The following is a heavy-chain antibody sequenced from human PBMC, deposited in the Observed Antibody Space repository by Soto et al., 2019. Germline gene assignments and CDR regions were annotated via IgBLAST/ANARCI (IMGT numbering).Heavy chain of an antibody. CDR1: GGSISGHY. J-gene: IGHJ6*03. CDR3: ARGPYYDLIWNYYYMDV. CDR2: IYYSGST. D-gene: IGHD3-16*01. V-gene: IGHV4-59*08. Sequence: QMQVQESGPRLVKPSETLSLSCNVSGGSISGHYWSWVRQTPGKGLEWIGYIYYSGSTNYNPSLKSRVTISVDTSKNHFSLRLTSVTAADTAVYYCARGPYYDLIWNYYYMDVWGKGTTVTVS.